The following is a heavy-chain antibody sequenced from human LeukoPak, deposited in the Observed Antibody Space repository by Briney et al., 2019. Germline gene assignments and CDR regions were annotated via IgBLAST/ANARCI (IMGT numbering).Heavy chain of an antibody. J-gene: IGHJ4*02. CDR1: GYTFTSYD. CDR3: ARGPTTYDFWSGYYLDY. V-gene: IGHV1-8*01. Sequence: ASVKVSCKASGYTFTSYDINWVRQATGQGFEWMGWMNPNSGNTGYAQKFQGRVTMTRNTSISTAYMELSSLRSEDTAVYYCARGPTTYDFWSGYYLDYWGQGTLVTVSS. CDR2: MNPNSGNT. D-gene: IGHD3-3*01.